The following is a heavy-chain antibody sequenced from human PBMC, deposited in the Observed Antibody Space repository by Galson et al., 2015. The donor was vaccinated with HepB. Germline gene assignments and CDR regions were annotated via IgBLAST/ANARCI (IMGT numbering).Heavy chain of an antibody. CDR1: GFTFSSYS. D-gene: IGHD2-15*01. CDR3: AKDGVMVAANPYQFHY. J-gene: IGHJ4*02. V-gene: IGHV3-21*04. CDR2: ISSSSSYI. Sequence: SLRLSCAASGFTFSSYSMNWVRQAPGKGLEWVSSISSSSSYIYYADSVKGRFTISRDNAKNSLYLQMNSLRAEDTAVYYCAKDGVMVAANPYQFHYWGQGTLVTVSS.